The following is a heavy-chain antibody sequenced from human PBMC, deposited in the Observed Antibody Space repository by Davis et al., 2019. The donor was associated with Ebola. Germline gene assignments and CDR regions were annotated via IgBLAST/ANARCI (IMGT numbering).Heavy chain of an antibody. Sequence: PGGSLRLSCAASGFTFSDYYMNWIRQAPGKGLEWVSYISSSGNTIFYADSVRGRFTVSRDNVQNSLQLQMNNLGAEDTAVYYCAKDHRTWQLDHYYGMDVWGQGTTVTVSS. D-gene: IGHD3/OR15-3a*01. CDR1: GFTFSDYY. CDR2: ISSSGNTI. CDR3: AKDHRTWQLDHYYGMDV. J-gene: IGHJ6*02. V-gene: IGHV3-11*04.